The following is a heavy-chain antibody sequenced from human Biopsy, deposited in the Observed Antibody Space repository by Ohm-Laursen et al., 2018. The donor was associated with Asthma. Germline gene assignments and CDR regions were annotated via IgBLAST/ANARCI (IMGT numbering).Heavy chain of an antibody. CDR2: INSVFGTT. Sequence: SSVKVSCKSLGGTFNTYVTGWVRQAPGQGLEWLGGINSVFGTTTYPQKFQDRVTITADDSTSTVYMELSSLRSEDTAVYYCARKAGSCISRTCYSLDFWGQGALVTVSS. D-gene: IGHD2-2*01. CDR3: ARKAGSCISRTCYSLDF. V-gene: IGHV1-69*01. J-gene: IGHJ4*02. CDR1: GGTFNTYV.